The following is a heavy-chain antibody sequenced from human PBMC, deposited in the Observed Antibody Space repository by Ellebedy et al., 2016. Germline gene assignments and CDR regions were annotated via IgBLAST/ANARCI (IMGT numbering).Heavy chain of an antibody. V-gene: IGHV1-2*04. J-gene: IGHJ6*02. CDR1: GYTFTGYY. CDR3: ARVSSGWFYPGGMDV. Sequence: ASVKVSCKASGYTFTGYYMHWVRQAPGQGLEWMGWINPNSGGTNYAQKFQGWVTMTRDTSISTAYMELSRLRSDDTAVYYCARVSSGWFYPGGMDVWGQGTTVTVSS. CDR2: INPNSGGT. D-gene: IGHD6-19*01.